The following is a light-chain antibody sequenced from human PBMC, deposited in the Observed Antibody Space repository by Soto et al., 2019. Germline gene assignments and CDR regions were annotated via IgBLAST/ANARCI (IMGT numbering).Light chain of an antibody. J-gene: IGKJ1*01. CDR2: KAS. V-gene: IGKV1-5*03. CDR3: QQCNGYSRT. CDR1: QSISSW. Sequence: DIQMTQSPSTLSASVGDRVTITCRASQSISSWLAWYQQKPGKAPKLLIYKASILESGVPSRFSGSGSGTEFTLTISSLQPDDFATYYCQQCNGYSRTFGQGTKVDIK.